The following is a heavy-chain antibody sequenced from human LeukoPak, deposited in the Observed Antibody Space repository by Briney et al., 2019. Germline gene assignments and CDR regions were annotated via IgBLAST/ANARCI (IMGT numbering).Heavy chain of an antibody. Sequence: SETLSLTCTVSGGSISSYYWSWIRQPAGKGLEWIGRIYTSGSTNYNPSLKSRVTMSVDTSKNQFSLKLSSVTAADTAVYYRARTGGVDSSGWSEDYWGQGTLVTVSS. V-gene: IGHV4-4*07. D-gene: IGHD6-19*01. CDR1: GGSISSYY. CDR3: ARTGGVDSSGWSEDY. CDR2: IYTSGST. J-gene: IGHJ4*02.